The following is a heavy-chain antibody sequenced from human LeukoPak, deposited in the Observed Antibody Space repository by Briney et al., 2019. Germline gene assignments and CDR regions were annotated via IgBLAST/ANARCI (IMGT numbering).Heavy chain of an antibody. D-gene: IGHD3-22*01. J-gene: IGHJ6*02. Sequence: SVKVSCKASGGTFNSFTISWVRQAPGQGLEWMGGIIPIFGTAKYAQKFQGRVTITADESTSTAYMELSSLRSDDTAVYYCAGSRGPLDYYDSSSHNHYYGMDVWGQGTTVTVSS. V-gene: IGHV1-69*13. CDR2: IIPIFGTA. CDR3: AGSRGPLDYYDSSSHNHYYGMDV. CDR1: GGTFNSFT.